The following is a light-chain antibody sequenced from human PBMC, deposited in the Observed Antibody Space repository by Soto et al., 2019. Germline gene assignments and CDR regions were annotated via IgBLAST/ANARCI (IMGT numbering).Light chain of an antibody. J-gene: IGLJ1*01. V-gene: IGLV2-23*01. CDR1: SSDVGSYNL. CDR2: EGS. CDR3: CSDAGSSTPYV. Sequence: QSALTQPASVSGSPGQSITISCTGTSSDVGSYNLVSWYQQHPGKAPKLMIYEGSKRPSGVSNRFSGSKSGNTASLTISGLQAKDEADYYCCSDAGSSTPYVFGTGTKLTVL.